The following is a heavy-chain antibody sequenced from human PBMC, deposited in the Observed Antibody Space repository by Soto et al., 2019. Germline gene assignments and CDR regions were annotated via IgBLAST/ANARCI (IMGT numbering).Heavy chain of an antibody. J-gene: IGHJ5*02. CDR2: IYYSGTT. V-gene: IGHV4-30-4*01. D-gene: IGHD6-6*01. CDR1: SASISSSSYT. Sequence: SETLSLTCTVSSASISSSSYTWGWIRQPPGKGLEWVGYIYYSGTTYYNPSLKSRVTISVDTSKNQFSLKLSSVTAADTAVYYCARERPDGARLDPWGQGTLVTVSS. CDR3: ARERPDGARLDP.